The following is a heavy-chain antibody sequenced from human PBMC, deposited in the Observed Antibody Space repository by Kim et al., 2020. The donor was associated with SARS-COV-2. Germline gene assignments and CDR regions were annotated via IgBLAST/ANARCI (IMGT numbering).Heavy chain of an antibody. Sequence: YADTVKGRFTISRDNAKNSLYLQRNSRRAEGTAVYYCARCSSSWRFWFDPWGQGTLVTVSS. V-gene: IGHV3-11*01. D-gene: IGHD6-13*01. CDR3: ARCSSSWRFWFDP. J-gene: IGHJ5*02.